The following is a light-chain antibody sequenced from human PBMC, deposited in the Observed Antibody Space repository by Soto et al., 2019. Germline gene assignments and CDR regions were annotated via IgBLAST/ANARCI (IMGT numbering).Light chain of an antibody. Sequence: DIQMTQSPSSLSASVGDRVTITCRASQSISSYLNWYQQKPGKAPKLLIYAASSLQSGVPSRFSGSGSGTEFTLTISSLQSEDFAVYYCQQSGTFGQGTRLEIK. V-gene: IGKV1-39*01. CDR3: QQSGT. J-gene: IGKJ5*01. CDR1: QSISSY. CDR2: AAS.